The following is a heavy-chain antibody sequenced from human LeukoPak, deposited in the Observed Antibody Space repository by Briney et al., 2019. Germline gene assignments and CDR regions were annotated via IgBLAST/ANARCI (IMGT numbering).Heavy chain of an antibody. V-gene: IGHV3-48*02. CDR3: ARVIGSYGDSAY. CDR2: ITSSSSAT. J-gene: IGHJ4*02. D-gene: IGHD4-17*01. CDR1: GFKFSSFS. Sequence: GGSLRLSCAASGFKFSSFSMNWVRQAPGKGLEWISYITSSSSATYYADSVKGRFTISRDNAKNSLYPQMNSLRDEDTAVYYCARVIGSYGDSAYWGQGTLVTVSS.